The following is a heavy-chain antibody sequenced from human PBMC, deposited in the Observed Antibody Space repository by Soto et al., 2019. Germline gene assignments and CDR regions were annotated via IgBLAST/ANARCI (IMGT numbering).Heavy chain of an antibody. CDR3: ARDQEYSTSGLYWFDL. D-gene: IGHD6-6*01. CDR2: ISAYNGDT. Sequence: VQLVQSGAEVKKPEASVKVSCKASGYTFTSYGITWVRQAPGQGLEWMGWISAYNGDTNYAQKVQGRVTMTTDTSTSTVYMELKSLKSDDTAVYFCARDQEYSTSGLYWFDLWGQGTLVTVSS. CDR1: GYTFTSYG. J-gene: IGHJ5*02. V-gene: IGHV1-18*04.